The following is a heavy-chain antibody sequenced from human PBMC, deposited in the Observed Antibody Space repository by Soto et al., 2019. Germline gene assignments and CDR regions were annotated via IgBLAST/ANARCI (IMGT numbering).Heavy chain of an antibody. D-gene: IGHD6-6*01. CDR3: ARRTSIAQVDY. J-gene: IGHJ4*02. CDR2: INHSGST. V-gene: IGHV4-34*01. Sequence: QVQLQQWGAGLLKPSETLSLTCAVYGGSFSGYYWSWIRQPPGKGLEWIGEINHSGSTNYNPSLKSRVTRSVDTSKNQFSLKLSSVTAADTAVYYCARRTSIAQVDYWGQGTLVTVSS. CDR1: GGSFSGYY.